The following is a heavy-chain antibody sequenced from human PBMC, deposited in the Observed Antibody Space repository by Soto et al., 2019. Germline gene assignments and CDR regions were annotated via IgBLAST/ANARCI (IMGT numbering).Heavy chain of an antibody. J-gene: IGHJ4*02. D-gene: IGHD6-13*01. CDR3: ARGERQQQRDY. Sequence: SETLSLTCGVSGDSISSDKWWSWVRQPPGKGLEWIGEIHHSGNSNYNPSLKSRVIISVDKSKNQFSLKLSSVTDADTSVYYCARGERQQQRDYWGQGTLVTLSS. CDR1: GDSISSDKW. V-gene: IGHV4-4*02. CDR2: IHHSGNS.